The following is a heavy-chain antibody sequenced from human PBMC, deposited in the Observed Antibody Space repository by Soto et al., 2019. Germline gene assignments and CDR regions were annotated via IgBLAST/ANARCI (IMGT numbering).Heavy chain of an antibody. CDR3: ATKPIVATISASNH. V-gene: IGHV3-33*01. CDR1: GFTFSSYG. Sequence: QVQLVESGGGVVQPGRSLRLSCAASGFTFSSYGMHWVRQAPGKGLEWVAVIWYDGSNKYYADSVKGRFTISRDNSKNTLYLQMNSLRAEDTAVYYCATKPIVATISASNHWGQGTLVTVSS. CDR2: IWYDGSNK. J-gene: IGHJ5*02. D-gene: IGHD5-12*01.